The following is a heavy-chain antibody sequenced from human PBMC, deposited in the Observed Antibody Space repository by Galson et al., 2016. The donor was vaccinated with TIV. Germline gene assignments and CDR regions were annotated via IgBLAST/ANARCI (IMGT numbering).Heavy chain of an antibody. J-gene: IGHJ6*02. D-gene: IGHD1-26*01. CDR2: VNVGTGDT. CDR1: GYTFENYA. CDR3: ATSIVGENIYYYGMDV. Sequence: SVKVSCKASGYTFENYAIQWVRQAPGQRLEWMAWVNVGTGDTRYSQKFQGAVTVTRDTSASTAYMELSSLTSEDTAVYYCATSIVGENIYYYGMDVWGQGTTVTVSS. V-gene: IGHV1-3*01.